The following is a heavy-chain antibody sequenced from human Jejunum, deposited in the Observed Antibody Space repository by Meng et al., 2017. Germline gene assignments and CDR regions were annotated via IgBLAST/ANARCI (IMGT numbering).Heavy chain of an antibody. CDR3: ARGVGDIRVGFDY. V-gene: IGHV4-4*02. CDR2: IYHSGRT. CDR1: GDSISSTNW. J-gene: IGHJ4*02. Sequence: HVHLQEWGPGLVKPSGTLSLPCEVSGDSISSTNWWDWLRQPPGKGLEWIGEIYHSGRTNFNPSLESRVTISVDESKNQFSLTLNSVTAADTAVYYCARGVGDIRVGFDYWGQGILVTVS. D-gene: IGHD5-12*01.